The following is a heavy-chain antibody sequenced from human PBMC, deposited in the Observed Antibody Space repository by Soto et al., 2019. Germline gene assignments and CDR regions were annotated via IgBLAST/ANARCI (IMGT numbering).Heavy chain of an antibody. D-gene: IGHD6-13*01. CDR3: TSDQRYSSNWYYYYGMDV. CDR2: IKRKSVGGTT. V-gene: IGHV3-15*07. Sequence: EAQLVESGGGLVQPGGSLRLSCAASGSTFTNAWRNWVRQAPGKGLEWVGRIKRKSVGGTTDYGAPVKGRFTISRDDSKNTLYLQMNSLKTEDTAVYYCTSDQRYSSNWYYYYGMDVWGQGTTVTVSS. CDR1: GSTFTNAW. J-gene: IGHJ6*02.